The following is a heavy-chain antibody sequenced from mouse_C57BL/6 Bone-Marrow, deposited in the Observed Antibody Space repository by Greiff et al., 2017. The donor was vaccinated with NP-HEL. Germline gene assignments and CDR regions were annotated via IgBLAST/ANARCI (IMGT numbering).Heavy chain of an antibody. CDR1: GYAFSSSW. D-gene: IGHD1-1*01. J-gene: IGHJ2*01. Sequence: VQLQQSGPELVKPGASVKISCKASGYAFSSSWMNWVKQRPGKGLEWIGRLYPGDGDTNYNGKFKGKATLTADKSSSTAYMQLSSLTSEDSAVYFCVPYYYGSSYFDYWGQGTTLTVSS. V-gene: IGHV1-82*01. CDR2: LYPGDGDT. CDR3: VPYYYGSSYFDY.